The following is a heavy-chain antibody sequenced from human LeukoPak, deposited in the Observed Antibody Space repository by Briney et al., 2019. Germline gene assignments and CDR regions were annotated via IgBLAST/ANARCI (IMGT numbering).Heavy chain of an antibody. CDR1: GFTFNTCP. D-gene: IGHD4-23*01. CDR2: ISFSGDAT. Sequence: GGSLRLSCAGSGFTFNTCPLAWVRQAPGRGLEWVSTISFSGDATYYADSVKGRFTISRDNSKNTLYLQMGSLRAEDMAVYYCARANYGGRGNFDYWGQGTLVTVSS. J-gene: IGHJ4*02. V-gene: IGHV3-23*01. CDR3: ARANYGGRGNFDY.